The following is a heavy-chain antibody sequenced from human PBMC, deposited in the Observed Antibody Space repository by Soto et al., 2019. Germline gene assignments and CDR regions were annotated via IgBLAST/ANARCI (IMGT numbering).Heavy chain of an antibody. D-gene: IGHD6-19*01. J-gene: IGHJ5*02. CDR1: GFIFNNYA. CDR3: ARDPLLYDSDWYPNWFGP. Sequence: EAQLLESGGGLVQPGGSLRLSCSASGFIFNNYAMSWVRQAPGKGLEWVSGITGYGATTYYAESVKGRFTISRDNSKNTLYLQMSTLRAEDTAVYYCARDPLLYDSDWYPNWFGPWGQGTLDTDSS. CDR2: ITGYGATT. V-gene: IGHV3-23*01.